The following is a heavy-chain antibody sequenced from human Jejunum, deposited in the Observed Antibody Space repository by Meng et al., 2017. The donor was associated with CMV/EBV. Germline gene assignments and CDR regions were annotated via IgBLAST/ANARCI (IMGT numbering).Heavy chain of an antibody. J-gene: IGHJ4*02. CDR1: FTFSRYP. V-gene: IGHV3-30-3*01. Sequence: FTFSRYPMHGVRQAPGKGLEWVAVISYDGGNKYYADSVKDRFTISRDNSNNTLYLQLDSLRAEDTAVYYCARDRTSVVVPAALLYWGQGTLVTVSS. CDR3: ARDRTSVVVPAALLY. CDR2: ISYDGGNK. D-gene: IGHD2-2*01.